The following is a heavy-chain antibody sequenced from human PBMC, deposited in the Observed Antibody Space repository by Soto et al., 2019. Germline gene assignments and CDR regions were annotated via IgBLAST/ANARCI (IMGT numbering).Heavy chain of an antibody. CDR3: ATSRGVVVTAIQPFDY. V-gene: IGHV1-69*06. Sequence: EASVKVSCKASGGTFSSYAISWVRQAPGQGLEWMGGIIPIFGTANYAQKFQGRVTITADKSTSTAYMELSSLRSEDTAVYYCATSRGVVVTAIQPFDYWGQGTLVTVSS. D-gene: IGHD2-21*02. CDR1: GGTFSSYA. CDR2: IIPIFGTA. J-gene: IGHJ4*02.